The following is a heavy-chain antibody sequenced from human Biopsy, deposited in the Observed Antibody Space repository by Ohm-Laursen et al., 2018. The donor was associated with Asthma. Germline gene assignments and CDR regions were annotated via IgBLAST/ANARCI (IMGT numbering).Heavy chain of an antibody. V-gene: IGHV4-4*03. Sequence: PGTLSLTCPVSGGSITSSNWWSWVRQPSGKGLEWIGEIHHSGSTNTNPSLKSRLTISADISKHQFSLKLTSVTAADTAVYYCARAKAVEDYPITVNGVDVWGQGTTVTVSS. J-gene: IGHJ6*02. CDR3: ARAKAVEDYPITVNGVDV. CDR2: IHHSGST. CDR1: GGSITSSNW. D-gene: IGHD4-11*01.